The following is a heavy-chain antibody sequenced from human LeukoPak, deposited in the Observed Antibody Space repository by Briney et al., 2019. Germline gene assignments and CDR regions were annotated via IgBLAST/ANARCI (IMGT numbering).Heavy chain of an antibody. J-gene: IGHJ4*02. Sequence: SVKVSCKASGGTFSSFAISWVRQAPGQGLEWMGGIIPILGTTNYAQKFQGRVTITTDESTSTAYMELSSLRSEDTAVYYCAKNCGGDCYAPDYWGQGTLVTVSS. V-gene: IGHV1-69*05. D-gene: IGHD2-21*01. CDR2: IIPILGTT. CDR3: AKNCGGDCYAPDY. CDR1: GGTFSSFA.